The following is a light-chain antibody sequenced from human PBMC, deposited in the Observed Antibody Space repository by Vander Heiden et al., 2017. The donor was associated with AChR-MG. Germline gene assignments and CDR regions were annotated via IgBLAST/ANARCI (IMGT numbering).Light chain of an antibody. CDR1: SRDVGGYNY. CDR2: EVS. J-gene: IGLJ2*01. Sequence: QSALTQPPSASASPGQSVTISCTGTSRDVGGYNYVSWYQQHPGKAPKLMIYEVSQRPSGVPDRFSGSKSGNTASLTVSGLQAEDEADYYCSSYAGSNNVVFGGGTKLTVL. CDR3: SSYAGSNNVV. V-gene: IGLV2-8*01.